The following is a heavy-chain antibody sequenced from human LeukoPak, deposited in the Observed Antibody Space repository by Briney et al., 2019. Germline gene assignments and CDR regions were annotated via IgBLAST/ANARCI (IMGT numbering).Heavy chain of an antibody. CDR1: GYTFSSYA. V-gene: IGHV3-30-3*01. Sequence: PGGSLRLSCAGSGYTFSSYAMHWVRQAPGKGLEWVAVISYDGSNKYYADSVKGRFTISRDNSKNTLYLQMNSLRAEDTAVYYCANTPEAGDYFVYWGQRTLVTVSS. CDR3: ANTPEAGDYFVY. J-gene: IGHJ4*02. CDR2: ISYDGSNK. D-gene: IGHD6-19*01.